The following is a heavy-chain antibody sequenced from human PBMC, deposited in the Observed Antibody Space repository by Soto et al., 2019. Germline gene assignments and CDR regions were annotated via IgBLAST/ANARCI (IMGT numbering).Heavy chain of an antibody. CDR1: GGTFSSYT. CDR3: ARGVTVTTGMDFDY. D-gene: IGHD4-17*01. J-gene: IGHJ4*02. V-gene: IGHV1-69*02. Sequence: QVQLVQSGAEVKKPGSSVKVSCKASGGTFSSYTISWVRQAPGQGLEWMGRIIPILGIANYAQKFQGRVTITADKSTRTAYMELSSLISEDTAVYYCARGVTVTTGMDFDYWGQGTLVTVSS. CDR2: IIPILGIA.